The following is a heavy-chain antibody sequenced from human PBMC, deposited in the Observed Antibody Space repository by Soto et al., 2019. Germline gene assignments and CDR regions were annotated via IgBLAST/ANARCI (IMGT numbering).Heavy chain of an antibody. CDR1: GYTFTSYG. Sequence: ASVKVSCKASGYTFTSYGISWVRQAPGQGLEWMGWISAYNGNTNYAQKLQGRVTMTTDTSTSTAYMELRSLRSDDTAVYYCARDRRLKYVDYYYYYMDVWGKGTTVTVSS. CDR3: ARDRRLKYVDYYYYYMDV. CDR2: ISAYNGNT. D-gene: IGHD2-2*01. V-gene: IGHV1-18*01. J-gene: IGHJ6*03.